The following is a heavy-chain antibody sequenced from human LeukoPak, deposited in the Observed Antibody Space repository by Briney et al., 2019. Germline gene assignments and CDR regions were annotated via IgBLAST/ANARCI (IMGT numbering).Heavy chain of an antibody. CDR2: IYYSGST. Sequence: SETLSLTCTVSGGSISSSSYYWGWIRQPPGKGLEWIGSIYYSGSTYYNPSLKSRVTISVATSKNQFSLKLSSVTAADTAVYYCAREGLSGEYYFDYWGQGTLVTVSS. J-gene: IGHJ4*02. D-gene: IGHD3-10*01. V-gene: IGHV4-39*07. CDR3: AREGLSGEYYFDY. CDR1: GGSISSSSYY.